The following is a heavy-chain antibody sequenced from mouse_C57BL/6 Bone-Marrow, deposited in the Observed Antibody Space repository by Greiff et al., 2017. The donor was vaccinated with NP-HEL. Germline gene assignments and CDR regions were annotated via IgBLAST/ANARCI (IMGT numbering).Heavy chain of an antibody. CDR2: ISSGSSTI. D-gene: IGHD1-1*01. J-gene: IGHJ4*01. CDR3: AREEIYYYGSSYEEGAMDY. Sequence: EVMLVESGGGLVKPGGSLKLSCAASGFTFSDYGMHWVRQAPEKGLEWVAYISSGSSTIYYADTVKGRFTISRDNAKNTLFLQMTSLRSEDTAMYYCAREEIYYYGSSYEEGAMDYWGQGTSVTVSS. CDR1: GFTFSDYG. V-gene: IGHV5-17*01.